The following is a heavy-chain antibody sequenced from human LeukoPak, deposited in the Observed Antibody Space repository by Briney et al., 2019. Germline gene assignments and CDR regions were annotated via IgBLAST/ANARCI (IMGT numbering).Heavy chain of an antibody. J-gene: IGHJ4*02. CDR3: ASWELQRAFYYY. Sequence: GGSLRLSCAASGFTFSDYTMQWVRQAPGKGLEWVALLPPDGSYQYYADSLKGRFTISRDNFKNALYLQMNSLRLEDTAVYYCASWELQRAFYYYWGQGTLVTVSS. CDR2: LPPDGSYQ. D-gene: IGHD1-26*01. V-gene: IGHV3-30*04. CDR1: GFTFSDYT.